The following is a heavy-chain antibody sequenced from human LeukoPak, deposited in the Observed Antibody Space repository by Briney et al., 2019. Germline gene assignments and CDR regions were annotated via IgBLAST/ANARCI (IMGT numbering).Heavy chain of an antibody. D-gene: IGHD7-27*01. CDR1: GFTFSSYG. CDR3: ARDLAWGAFDY. J-gene: IGHJ4*02. CDR2: ISGSGGST. V-gene: IGHV3-23*01. Sequence: PGGTLRLSCAASGFTFSSYGMSWVRQAPGKGLEWVSAISGSGGSTYYADSVKGRFTISRDNSKNTLYLQMNSLRVEDTAVYYCARDLAWGAFDYWGQGILVAVSS.